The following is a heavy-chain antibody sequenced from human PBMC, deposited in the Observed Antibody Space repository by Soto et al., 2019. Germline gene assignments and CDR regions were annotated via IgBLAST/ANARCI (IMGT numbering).Heavy chain of an antibody. CDR2: IKSKTDGGTT. D-gene: IGHD1-26*01. V-gene: IGHV3-15*01. CDR1: GFTFSNAW. Sequence: GSLRLSCAASGFTFSNAWMSWVRQAPGKGLEWGGRIKSKTDGGTTDYAAPVKGRFTISRDDSKNTLYLQMNSLKTEDTAVYYCTTAWSNSHWGQGTLGTVSS. CDR3: TTAWSNSH. J-gene: IGHJ4*02.